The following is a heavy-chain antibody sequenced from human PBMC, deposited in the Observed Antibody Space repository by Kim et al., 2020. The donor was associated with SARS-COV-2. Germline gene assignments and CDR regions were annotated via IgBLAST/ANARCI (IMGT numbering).Heavy chain of an antibody. CDR2: IYYSGST. V-gene: IGHV4-59*01. Sequence: SETLSLTCTVSGGSISSYYWSWIRQPPGKGLEWIGYIYYSGSTNYNPSLKSRVTISVDTSKNQFSLKLSSVTAAVTAVYYCARENSSGWYNNWYFDLWGRGTLVTVSS. D-gene: IGHD6-19*01. CDR1: GGSISSYY. CDR3: ARENSSGWYNNWYFDL. J-gene: IGHJ2*01.